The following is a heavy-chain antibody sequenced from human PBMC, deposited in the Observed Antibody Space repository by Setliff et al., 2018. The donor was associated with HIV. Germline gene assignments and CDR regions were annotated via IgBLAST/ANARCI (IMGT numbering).Heavy chain of an antibody. Sequence: PSETLSLTCSVSGGSVGSGSYYWSWIRQPPGKGLEWIGSIYHSGITYYNSSLKSRVTISVDTSKNQFSLNLTSVTAADTAVYYCARLGYSGSLLGAFDIWGQGTMVTVSS. D-gene: IGHD1-26*01. CDR1: GGSVGSGSYY. CDR2: IYHSGIT. V-gene: IGHV4-39*07. J-gene: IGHJ3*02. CDR3: ARLGYSGSLLGAFDI.